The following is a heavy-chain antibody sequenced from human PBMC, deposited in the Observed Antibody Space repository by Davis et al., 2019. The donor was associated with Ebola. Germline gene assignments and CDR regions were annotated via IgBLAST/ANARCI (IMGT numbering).Heavy chain of an antibody. J-gene: IGHJ4*02. D-gene: IGHD1-26*01. Sequence: GESLKISCAASGFTFSNYAVTWVRQAPGKGLEWVSVISGSGVDTYYADSVKGRFTISRDNSKNTLYLQMNSLRAEDTAVYYCARGSSGSIYYFDYWGQGTLVTVSS. CDR1: GFTFSNYA. CDR3: ARGSSGSIYYFDY. V-gene: IGHV3-23*01. CDR2: ISGSGVDT.